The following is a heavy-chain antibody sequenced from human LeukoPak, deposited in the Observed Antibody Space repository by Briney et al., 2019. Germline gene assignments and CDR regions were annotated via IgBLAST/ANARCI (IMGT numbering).Heavy chain of an antibody. CDR3: ARNGVREDYYGMDV. Sequence: GASVKVSCKASGYTFTSYYMHWVRQAPGQGLEWMGIINPSGGSTSYAQKLQGRVTMTTDTSTSTAYMELRSLRSDDTAVYYCARNGVREDYYGMDVWGQGTTVTVSS. CDR2: INPSGGST. J-gene: IGHJ6*02. D-gene: IGHD2-8*01. CDR1: GYTFTSYY. V-gene: IGHV1-46*01.